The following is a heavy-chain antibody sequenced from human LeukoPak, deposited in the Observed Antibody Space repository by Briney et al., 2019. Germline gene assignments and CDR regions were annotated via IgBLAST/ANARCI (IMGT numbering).Heavy chain of an antibody. CDR2: INHSGST. D-gene: IGHD2-21*02. V-gene: IGHV4-4*02. Sequence: PSGTLSLTCAVSGGSISSSNWWSWVRQPPGKWMEWIGEINHSGSTNYNPSLRSRVIVSVDTSKNHFSLKMTSVTAADTAVYYCARDLASCAGDCYSDGFDYWGQGTLVTVSS. J-gene: IGHJ4*02. CDR3: ARDLASCAGDCYSDGFDY. CDR1: GGSISSSNW.